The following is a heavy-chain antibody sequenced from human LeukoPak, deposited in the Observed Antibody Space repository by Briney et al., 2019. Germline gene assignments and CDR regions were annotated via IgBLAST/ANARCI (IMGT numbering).Heavy chain of an antibody. CDR2: IYGGGANT. CDR1: GFSFSSFA. CDR3: AKRITVAAGIYFDS. Sequence: GGSLRLSCVGSGFSFSSFAMTWVRQAPGKGLEWVSTIYGGGANTFYADSVKGRFTISRDDFKNMQFLEMDSLSPEDTAVYFCAKRITVAAGIYFDSWGQGTLVTVSS. D-gene: IGHD6-19*01. V-gene: IGHV3-23*01. J-gene: IGHJ4*02.